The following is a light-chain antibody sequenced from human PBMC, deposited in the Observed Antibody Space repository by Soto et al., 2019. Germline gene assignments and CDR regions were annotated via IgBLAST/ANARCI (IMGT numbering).Light chain of an antibody. J-gene: IGKJ1*01. CDR3: QQYGSSRT. CDR2: GAS. V-gene: IGKV3-20*01. Sequence: EIVLTQFPGTLSLSPGERATLSCRASQSVSSSYLAWYQQKPGQAPRLLISGASSRASDIPDRFSGSGSGTDFTLTISRLEPEDSAMYYCQQYGSSRTFGQGTKVDIK. CDR1: QSVSSSY.